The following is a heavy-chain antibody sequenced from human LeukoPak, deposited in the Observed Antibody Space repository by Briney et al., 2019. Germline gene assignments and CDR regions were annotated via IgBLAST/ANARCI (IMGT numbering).Heavy chain of an antibody. D-gene: IGHD3-10*01. CDR1: GFTFSSYS. V-gene: IGHV3-21*01. CDR3: ARGSGNNLFDP. Sequence: GGSLRLSCAGSGFTFSSYSMNWVRQAPGKGLEWVSSISSSSSYIYYADSVKGRFTISRDNAKNSLYLQMNSLRAEDTAVYYCARGSGNNLFDPWGQGTLVTVSS. CDR2: ISSSSSYI. J-gene: IGHJ5*02.